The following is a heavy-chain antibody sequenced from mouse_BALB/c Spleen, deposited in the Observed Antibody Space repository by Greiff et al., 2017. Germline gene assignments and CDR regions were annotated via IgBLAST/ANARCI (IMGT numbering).Heavy chain of an antibody. CDR1: GDSITSGY. D-gene: IGHD2-1*01. J-gene: IGHJ4*01. Sequence: DVKLQESGPRLVKPSQTLSLTCSVTGDSITSGYWNWIRKFPGNKLEYMGYISYSGSTYYNPSLKSRISITRDTSKNQYYLQLNSGTTEDTATYYCARWDGNYLTSMDYWGQGTSVTVSS. V-gene: IGHV3-8*02. CDR3: ARWDGNYLTSMDY. CDR2: ISYSGST.